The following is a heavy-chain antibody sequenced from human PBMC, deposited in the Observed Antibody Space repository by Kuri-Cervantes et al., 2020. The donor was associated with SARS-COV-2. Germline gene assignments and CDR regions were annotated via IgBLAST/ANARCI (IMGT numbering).Heavy chain of an antibody. CDR3: ARQRGSSSWYYPPLHSDNYYYMDV. V-gene: IGHV5-51*01. Sequence: GESLKISCKGSGYSFTSYWIGWVRQMPGKGLEWMGIIYPGDSDTRYSPSFQGQVTISADKSISTAYLQWSSLKASDTAMYYCARQRGSSSWYYPPLHSDNYYYMDVWGKGTTVTVSS. CDR2: IYPGDSDT. CDR1: GYSFTSYW. J-gene: IGHJ6*03. D-gene: IGHD6-13*01.